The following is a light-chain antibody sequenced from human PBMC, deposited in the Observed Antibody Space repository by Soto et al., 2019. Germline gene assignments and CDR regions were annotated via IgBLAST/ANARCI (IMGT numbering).Light chain of an antibody. V-gene: IGKV3-15*01. CDR3: QRQSNWPRT. Sequence: ETVMTQSPVTLSVSPGDTSTLSCRASQRVSSHLAWYQQKPGQAPRLLIYAASTRATGIPARFSGSGSGTEFTLTISSLQSEDFAIYYCQRQSNWPRTFGQGTKVDIK. J-gene: IGKJ1*01. CDR2: AAS. CDR1: QRVSSH.